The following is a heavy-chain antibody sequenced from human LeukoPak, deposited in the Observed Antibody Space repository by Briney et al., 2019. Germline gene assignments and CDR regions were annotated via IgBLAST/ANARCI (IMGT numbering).Heavy chain of an antibody. CDR2: ISGSGEST. D-gene: IGHD6-13*01. V-gene: IGHV3-23*01. J-gene: IGHJ4*02. Sequence: GGSLRLSCAASGFTFSSYAMSWVRQAPGKGLEWVSAISGSGESTYYADSVKGRFTISRDNSKNTLYLQMNSLRAEDTAVYYCAKQRGLGIAAASNYWGQGTLVTVSS. CDR3: AKQRGLGIAAASNY. CDR1: GFTFSSYA.